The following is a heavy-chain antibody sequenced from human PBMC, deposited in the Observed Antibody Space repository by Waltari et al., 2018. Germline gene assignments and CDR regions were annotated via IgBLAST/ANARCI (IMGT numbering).Heavy chain of an antibody. V-gene: IGHV3-23*01. CDR1: GFPFLNQG. Sequence: QLLGSGGGLVQPGGCLKISCAVSGFPFLNQGLSWVLQVPGKGREWVSGIGDSGGGTYYAESVKGRFTISRDNSKNMLSLQMNSLRGEDTAVYYCAKEGLKNSGYYSYGDDWYFDVWGRGTLVTVSS. D-gene: IGHD5-12*01. CDR3: AKEGLKNSGYYSYGDDWYFDV. J-gene: IGHJ2*01. CDR2: IGDSGGGT.